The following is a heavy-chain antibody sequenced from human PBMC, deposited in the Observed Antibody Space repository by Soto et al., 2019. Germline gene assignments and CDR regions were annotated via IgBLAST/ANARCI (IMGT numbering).Heavy chain of an antibody. J-gene: IGHJ6*02. V-gene: IGHV4-30-4*01. CDR3: ARGRVDIVAATSYCMDV. Sequence: PSETLSLTCTVSGGSISSGDYYWSWIRQPPGKGLEWIGYIYYSGSTYYNPSLKSRVTISVDTSKNQFSLKLSSVTAADTAVYYCARGRVDIVAATSYCMDVWGQGTTVTVSS. CDR1: GGSISSGDYY. D-gene: IGHD5-12*01. CDR2: IYYSGST.